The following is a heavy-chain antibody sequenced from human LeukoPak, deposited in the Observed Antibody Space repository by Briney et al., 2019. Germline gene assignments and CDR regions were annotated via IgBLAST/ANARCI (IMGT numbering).Heavy chain of an antibody. CDR3: ARDLHQRGSSIVVVTSFDY. CDR2: ISWNSGSI. J-gene: IGHJ4*02. V-gene: IGHV3-9*01. Sequence: GGSLRLSCAASGFTFDDYAMHWVRQAPGKGLEWVSGISWNSGSIGYADSVKGRFTISRDNAKNSLYLQMNSLRAEDTAVYYCARDLHQRGSSIVVVTSFDYWGQGTLVTVSS. CDR1: GFTFDDYA. D-gene: IGHD3-22*01.